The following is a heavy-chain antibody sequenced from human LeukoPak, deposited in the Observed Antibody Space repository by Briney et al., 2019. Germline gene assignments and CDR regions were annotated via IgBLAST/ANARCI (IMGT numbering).Heavy chain of an antibody. CDR1: GFTFSSYG. J-gene: IGHJ4*02. CDR2: IRYDGSNK. CDR3: ARSYFGVVSPYYFDY. V-gene: IGHV3-30*02. Sequence: PGGSLRLSCAASGFTFSSYGMHWVRQAPGKGLEWVAFIRYDGSNKYYGDSVKGRFTISRDNSKNTLYLQMNSLRAEDTAVYYCARSYFGVVSPYYFDYWGQGTLVTVSS. D-gene: IGHD3-3*01.